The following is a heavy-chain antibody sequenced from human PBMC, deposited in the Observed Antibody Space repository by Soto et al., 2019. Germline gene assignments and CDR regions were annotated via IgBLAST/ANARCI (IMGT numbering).Heavy chain of an antibody. D-gene: IGHD4-17*01. Sequence: PGGSLRLSCEASGFTFNTYSMHWVRQPPGKGLEWLAAIWYDGTQKYYADSVKGRFIISRDNSKKTLYLEMNSLRAEDTAVYYCARAGGTTVTGLWHFDSWGQGPVPTFSS. V-gene: IGHV3-33*01. CDR3: ARAGGTTVTGLWHFDS. CDR1: GFTFNTYS. J-gene: IGHJ4*02. CDR2: IWYDGTQK.